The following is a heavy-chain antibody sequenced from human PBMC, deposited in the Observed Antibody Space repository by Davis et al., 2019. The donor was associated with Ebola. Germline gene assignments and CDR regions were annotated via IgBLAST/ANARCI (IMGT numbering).Heavy chain of an antibody. CDR1: GFTFSRYW. CDR2: IKQDGSEK. J-gene: IGHJ4*02. Sequence: GESLKISCAASGFTFSRYWMSWVRQTPGKGLEWVANIKQDGSEKYYVNSVKGRFIISRDNAKNSLYLQMNSLRAEDTAVYYCARRSSQALDWGQGTLVTVSS. V-gene: IGHV3-7*01. CDR3: ARRSSQALD. D-gene: IGHD6-6*01.